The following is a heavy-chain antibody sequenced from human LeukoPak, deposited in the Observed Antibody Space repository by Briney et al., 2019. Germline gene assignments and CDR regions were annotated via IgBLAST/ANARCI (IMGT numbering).Heavy chain of an antibody. V-gene: IGHV4-61*02. J-gene: IGHJ4*02. CDR1: GGSISSGSYY. D-gene: IGHD7-27*01. Sequence: SETLSLTCTVSGGSISSGSYYWSWIRQPAGKGLEWIGRIYTSGSTNYNPSLKSRVTISVDTSKNQFSLKLSSVTAADTAVYYCAREANWGPYYFDYWGQGTLVTVSS. CDR3: AREANWGPYYFDY. CDR2: IYTSGST.